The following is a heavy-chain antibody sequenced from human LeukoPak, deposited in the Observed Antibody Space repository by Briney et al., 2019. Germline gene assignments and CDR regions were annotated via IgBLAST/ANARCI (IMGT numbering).Heavy chain of an antibody. CDR2: IRYDGSII. CDR1: GFTFRNSG. D-gene: IGHD1-14*01. J-gene: IGHJ4*02. Sequence: GGSLRLSXAASGFTFRNSGMHWVRQALAKGLEWVAFIRYDGSIIYYADSVKGRFTISRDNSKNTLYLQMNSLRAEDTAVYYCAKDVNTGGDYFDHWGQGTLVTVSS. CDR3: AKDVNTGGDYFDH. V-gene: IGHV3-30*02.